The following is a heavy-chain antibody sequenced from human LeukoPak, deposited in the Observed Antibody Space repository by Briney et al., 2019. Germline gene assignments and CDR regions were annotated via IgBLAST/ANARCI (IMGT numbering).Heavy chain of an antibody. CDR2: IIPIFGTA. Sequence: SVKVSCKASGGTFSSYAISWVRQAPGQGLEWMGGIIPIFGTANYAQKFQGRVTITTDESTSTAYMELSSLRSEDTAVYYCASSRYFDWLAFDYWGQGTLLTVSS. D-gene: IGHD3-9*01. CDR3: ASSRYFDWLAFDY. J-gene: IGHJ4*02. V-gene: IGHV1-69*05. CDR1: GGTFSSYA.